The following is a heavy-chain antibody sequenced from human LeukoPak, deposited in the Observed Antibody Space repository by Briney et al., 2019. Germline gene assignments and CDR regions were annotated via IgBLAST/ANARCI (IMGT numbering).Heavy chain of an antibody. CDR1: GYSFTNYD. CDR3: ARGRESSKLTSGFQSFDWLSDSFDL. J-gene: IGHJ3*01. CDR2: MSPNSGKT. V-gene: IGHV1-8*01. D-gene: IGHD3-9*01. Sequence: ASVKVSCKTSGYSFTNYDINWVRQATGQGLEWMGWMSPNSGKTGYAQKFQGRVTMTKNTSMSTAYMELSSLTSEDTAAYYCARGRESSKLTSGFQSFDWLSDSFDLWGQGTIVTVSS.